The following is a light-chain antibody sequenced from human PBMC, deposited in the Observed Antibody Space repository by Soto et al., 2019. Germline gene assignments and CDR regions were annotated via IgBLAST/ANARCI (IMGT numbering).Light chain of an antibody. V-gene: IGKV3-20*01. CDR3: PRYGNSLST. CDR1: QSVSSSS. Sequence: EIVLTQSPDTLSLSPGERATLSCRASQSVSSSSVAWYQQKPGQAPRLLIYGASSRATGIPDRFSGSGSGADFTLIISRLEPEDFAVYYCPRYGNSLSTFGPGTKLEIK. J-gene: IGKJ2*01. CDR2: GAS.